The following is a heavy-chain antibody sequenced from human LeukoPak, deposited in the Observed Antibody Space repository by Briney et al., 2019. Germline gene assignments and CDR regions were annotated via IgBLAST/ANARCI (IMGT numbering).Heavy chain of an antibody. CDR1: GYTFTSYA. CDR3: ARDAHEYSGSYLTKYYYYGMDV. Sequence: GASVKVSCKASGYTFTSYAMHWVRQAPGQRLEWMGWINAGNGNTKYSQKFQGRVTITRDTSASTAYMELSSLRSEDTAVYYCARDAHEYSGSYLTKYYYYGMDVWGQGTTVTFSS. CDR2: INAGNGNT. D-gene: IGHD1-26*01. V-gene: IGHV1-3*01. J-gene: IGHJ6*02.